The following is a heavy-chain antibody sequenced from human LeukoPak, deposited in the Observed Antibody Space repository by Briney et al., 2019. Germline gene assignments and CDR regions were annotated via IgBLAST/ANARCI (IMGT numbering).Heavy chain of an antibody. CDR1: GFTLSNYG. D-gene: IGHD3-16*01. Sequence: PGGSLRLSCAASGFTLSNYGMRWVRQAPGKGLEWVANIKQDGSEKYYVDSVKGRFTISRDNTKNSLFLQMNSLRAEDTAVYYCARGVILPAGFDYWGQGTLVTVSS. CDR2: IKQDGSEK. CDR3: ARGVILPAGFDY. J-gene: IGHJ4*02. V-gene: IGHV3-7*04.